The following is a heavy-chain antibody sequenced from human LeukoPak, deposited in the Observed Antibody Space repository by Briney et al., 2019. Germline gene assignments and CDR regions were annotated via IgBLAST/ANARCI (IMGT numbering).Heavy chain of an antibody. CDR3: ARDKTSVGPLDY. J-gene: IGHJ4*02. CDR1: GFRVSSNH. D-gene: IGHD1-26*01. Sequence: GGSLRLSCAASGFRVSSNHMNWVRQAPGKGLEWVSAIYSGGSSYYADSVKGRFTVSRDNSKNTVDLQMNSLRAEDTAVYYCARDKTSVGPLDYWGQGTLVTVSS. CDR2: IYSGGSS. V-gene: IGHV3-66*01.